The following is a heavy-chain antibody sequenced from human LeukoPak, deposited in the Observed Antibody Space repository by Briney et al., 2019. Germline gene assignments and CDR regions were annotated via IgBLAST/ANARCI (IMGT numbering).Heavy chain of an antibody. D-gene: IGHD1-14*01. CDR2: IYPGDSDT. CDR3: ARRSGLTDAFDI. V-gene: IGHV5-51*01. CDR1: GYSFSDFW. Sequence: GESLKISCKGSGYSFSDFWIAWVRQMPGKGLEWMGIIYPGDSDTKYSPSFQGQVTMSADKSISTAYLQWSSLKASDTAMYYCARRSGLTDAFDIWGQGTMVTVSS. J-gene: IGHJ3*02.